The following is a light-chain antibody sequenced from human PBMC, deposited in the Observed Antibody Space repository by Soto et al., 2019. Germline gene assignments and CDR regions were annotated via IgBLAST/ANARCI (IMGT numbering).Light chain of an antibody. CDR2: DAS. Sequence: DIQMTQSPSTLSASVGDRVTITCRASQSISSWLAWYQQKSGKAPKLLIHDASSLESGVPSRFSGSGSGTEFTLTISSLQPDDFATYYCQYYSSYSPTFGPGTTVISN. V-gene: IGKV1-5*01. CDR3: QYYSSYSPT. CDR1: QSISSW. J-gene: IGKJ3*01.